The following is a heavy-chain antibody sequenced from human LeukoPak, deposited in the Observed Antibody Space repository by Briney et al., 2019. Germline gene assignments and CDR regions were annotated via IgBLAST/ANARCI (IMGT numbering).Heavy chain of an antibody. CDR1: GFPFSDFA. CDR3: AKFGGALLGIYYMDV. D-gene: IGHD3-10*01. Sequence: GGPLSLSCAVSGFPFSDFAMSWVRQAPGKGLEWVSTISGGGDNTYFADSVKGRFTISRDNSKNTLFLQMVSLRAEDTAVYYCAKFGGALLGIYYMDVWGKGTTVTVSS. CDR2: ISGGGDNT. J-gene: IGHJ6*03. V-gene: IGHV3-23*01.